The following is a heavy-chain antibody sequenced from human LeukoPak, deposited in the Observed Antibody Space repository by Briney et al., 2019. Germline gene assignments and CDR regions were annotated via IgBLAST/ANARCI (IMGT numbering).Heavy chain of an antibody. CDR1: GGSFSGYY. J-gene: IGHJ5*02. D-gene: IGHD2-2*01. Sequence: PSETLSLTCAVYGGSFSGYYWSWIRQPPGKGLEWIGEINHSGSTNYNPSLKSRVTISVDTSKNQFSLKLSSVNAADTAVYYCATSTDIVVVPAARGYNWFDPWGQGTLVTVSS. CDR3: ATSTDIVVVPAARGYNWFDP. V-gene: IGHV4-34*01. CDR2: INHSGST.